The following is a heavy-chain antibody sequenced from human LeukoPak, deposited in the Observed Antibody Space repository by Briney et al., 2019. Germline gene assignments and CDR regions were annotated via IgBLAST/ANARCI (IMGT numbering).Heavy chain of an antibody. J-gene: IGHJ6*02. CDR1: GFTFSTFA. CDR2: ISSDGAGT. D-gene: IGHD2-21*02. Sequence: GGSLRLSCAASGFTFSTFALHWVRQAPGKGLEYVSGISSDGAGTFYADSVKGRFTISRDNTKNTLFLQMGSLRAEDMAVYYCVRDCGGDCLYGMDVWGQGTTVTVSS. CDR3: VRDCGGDCLYGMDV. V-gene: IGHV3-64*02.